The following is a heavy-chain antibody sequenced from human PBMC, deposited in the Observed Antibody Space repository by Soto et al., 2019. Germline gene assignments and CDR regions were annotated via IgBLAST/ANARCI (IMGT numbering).Heavy chain of an antibody. J-gene: IGHJ4*02. CDR2: INHSGST. D-gene: IGHD3-3*01. CDR1: GGSISSSSYY. V-gene: IGHV4-39*07. Sequence: PSETLSLTCTVSGGSISSSSYYWGWIRQPPGKGLEWNGEINHSGSTNYNPSLNSRVTISVDTSKNQFSLKLSSVTAADTAVYYCARCLGNPVLRFLEWLFNPYFDYWGQGTLVTVSS. CDR3: ARCLGNPVLRFLEWLFNPYFDY.